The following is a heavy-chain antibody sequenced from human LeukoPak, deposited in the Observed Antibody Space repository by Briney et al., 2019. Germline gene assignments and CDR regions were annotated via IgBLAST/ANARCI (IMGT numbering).Heavy chain of an antibody. Sequence: ASVKVSCKASGYTFTGYYMHWVRQAPGQGLEWMGWINPNSGGTDYAQKFQGRVTMTRDTSISTAYMELSRLRSDDTAVYYCARVIAVAGIGFDYWGQGTLVTVSS. V-gene: IGHV1-2*02. CDR1: GYTFTGYY. CDR3: ARVIAVAGIGFDY. D-gene: IGHD6-19*01. J-gene: IGHJ4*02. CDR2: INPNSGGT.